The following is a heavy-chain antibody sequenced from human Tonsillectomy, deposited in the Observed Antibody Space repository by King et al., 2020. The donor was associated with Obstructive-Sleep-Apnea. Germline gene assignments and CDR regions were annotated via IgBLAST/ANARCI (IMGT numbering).Heavy chain of an antibody. D-gene: IGHD5-18*01. Sequence: VQLVESGGGLVQPGGSLRLSCAASGFTFSSYAMSWVRQAPGKGLEWVSAISGSGGRTYYADSVKGRFTISRDNSKNTLYLQMNSLRAEDTAVYYCANDRVGDHTSGYSYWFDPWGQGTLVIVSS. CDR1: GFTFSSYA. V-gene: IGHV3-23*04. CDR3: ANDRVGDHTSGYSYWFDP. CDR2: ISGSGGRT. J-gene: IGHJ5*02.